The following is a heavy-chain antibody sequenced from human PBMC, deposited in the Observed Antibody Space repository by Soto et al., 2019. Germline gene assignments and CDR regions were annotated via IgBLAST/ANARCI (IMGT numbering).Heavy chain of an antibody. CDR1: GFTVSNNY. J-gene: IGHJ4*02. D-gene: IGHD3-10*01. CDR2: IYSGGYT. Sequence: EVQLVESGGGLIQPGGSLRLSCAVSGFTVSNNYMSWVRQAPGKGLEGVSVIYSGGYTAYGDSVKGRFTISRDNSKNTLYFKLNGRGAEAPAVYYWATGRGGGGYWGQGTLVTVSS. CDR3: ATGRGGGGY. V-gene: IGHV3-53*01.